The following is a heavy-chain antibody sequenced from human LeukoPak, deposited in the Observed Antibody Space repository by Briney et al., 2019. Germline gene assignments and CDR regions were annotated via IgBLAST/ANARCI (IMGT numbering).Heavy chain of an antibody. CDR1: GGIITNYA. CDR3: ARVAAAIPRWYFDL. J-gene: IGHJ2*01. CDR2: IIPIFGTS. V-gene: IGHV1-69*06. Sequence: SVKVSCKTSGGIITNYAISWVRQATGQGLEWVGVIIPIFGTSNYAQKFQGRVTITADKSTNTAYMELSSLRSEDTAVYYCARVAAAIPRWYFDLWGRGTLVTVSS. D-gene: IGHD2-2*01.